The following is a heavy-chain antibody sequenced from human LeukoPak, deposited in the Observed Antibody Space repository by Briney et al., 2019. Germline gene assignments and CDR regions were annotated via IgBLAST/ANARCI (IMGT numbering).Heavy chain of an antibody. J-gene: IGHJ4*02. CDR1: GFTFSLYA. CDR3: AKDQRGFDKPIDY. V-gene: IGHV3-23*01. D-gene: IGHD5-12*01. CDR2: ISGSGGYT. Sequence: GGSLRLSCATSGFTFSLYAMSRVRQAPGKGLEWVSAISGSGGYTDYADSVKGRFTISRDNSRNTLYVQMNSLRVEDTAVYYCAKDQRGFDKPIDYWGQGTLVTVSS.